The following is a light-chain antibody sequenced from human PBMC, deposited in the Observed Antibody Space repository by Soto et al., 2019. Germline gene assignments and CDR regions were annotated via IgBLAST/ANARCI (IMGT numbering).Light chain of an antibody. CDR2: GAS. Sequence: IVLTQSPGTLSLSPGERATLSCRASQSVSSSYLAWYQQKPGQAPRLLVYGASSRATGIPDRFSGSGSGTNCTLTISRQAPEDFAVHSCQQDVISRPFAQVSKVDIK. V-gene: IGKV3-20*01. J-gene: IGKJ1*01. CDR1: QSVSSSY. CDR3: QQDVISRP.